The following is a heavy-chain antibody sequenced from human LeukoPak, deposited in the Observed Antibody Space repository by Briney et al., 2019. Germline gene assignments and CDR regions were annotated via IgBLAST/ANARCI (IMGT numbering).Heavy chain of an antibody. CDR1: GFTFSSYA. V-gene: IGHV3-64*01. Sequence: GGSLRLSCAASGFTFSSYAMHWVRQAPGKGLEYVSAISSNGGSTYYANSVKGRFTISRDNSKNTLYLQMGSLRAEDTAVYYCARDDGGNFNDAFDIWGQGTMVTVSS. CDR3: ARDDGGNFNDAFDI. D-gene: IGHD4-23*01. J-gene: IGHJ3*02. CDR2: ISSNGGST.